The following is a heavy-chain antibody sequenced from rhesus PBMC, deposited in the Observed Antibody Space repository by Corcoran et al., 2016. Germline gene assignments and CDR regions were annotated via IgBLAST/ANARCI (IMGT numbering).Heavy chain of an antibody. CDR3: AGGGVNPDYGLDS. J-gene: IGHJ6*01. Sequence: EVQRVESGGGLAKPGGSLRLSCAASGFTFSSYWMHWVRQAPGKGLELISAINSAGSGTYYADSVKGRFTISRENAKNTLYLQMDGLRAEDTAVYYCAGGGVNPDYGLDSWGQGVVVTVSS. CDR1: GFTFSSYW. D-gene: IGHD3-40*01. CDR2: INSAGSGT. V-gene: IGHV3-14*01.